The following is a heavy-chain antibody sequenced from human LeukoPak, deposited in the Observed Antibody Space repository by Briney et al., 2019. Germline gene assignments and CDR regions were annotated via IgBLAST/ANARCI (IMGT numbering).Heavy chain of an antibody. CDR1: GGSLTNYY. CDR3: ARTWALKWELPGQSDY. J-gene: IGHJ4*02. D-gene: IGHD4-23*01. Sequence: SETLSLTCTVSGGSLTNYYWNWLRQSPGKTLEWIGFVYYKGTTNYNPSLRSRVSMSVDMSRNQFSLSLTSVTAADTAVYYCARTWALKWELPGQSDYWGQGRLVTVSS. CDR2: VYYKGTT. V-gene: IGHV4-59*08.